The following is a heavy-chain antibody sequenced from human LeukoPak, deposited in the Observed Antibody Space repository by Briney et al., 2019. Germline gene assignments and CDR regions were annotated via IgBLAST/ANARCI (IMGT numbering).Heavy chain of an antibody. CDR2: VWFDGNYI. Sequence: GGSLRLSCAASGFSFSSYGMHWVRQAPGKGLEWVAVVWFDGNYIFYADSVKGRFTISRDNSKNTLYLQMDSLRGEDTAVYYCARGYYEIYYMGVWGKGTTVTVSS. CDR1: GFSFSSYG. V-gene: IGHV3-33*01. J-gene: IGHJ6*03. D-gene: IGHD3-22*01. CDR3: ARGYYEIYYMGV.